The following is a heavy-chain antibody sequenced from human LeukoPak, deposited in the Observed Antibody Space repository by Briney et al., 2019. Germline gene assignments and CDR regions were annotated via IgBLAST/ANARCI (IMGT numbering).Heavy chain of an antibody. CDR2: INWNGGST. V-gene: IGHV3-20*04. D-gene: IGHD2-15*01. Sequence: PGGSLRLSCAASGFTFDDYGMTWVRQAPGKGLESVSGINWNGGSTGYADSVKGRFSILRDTAKNSLYLQMNSLRAEDTALYYCARGYCSGGSCFLFDYWGQGTLVTVSS. CDR3: ARGYCSGGSCFLFDY. J-gene: IGHJ4*02. CDR1: GFTFDDYG.